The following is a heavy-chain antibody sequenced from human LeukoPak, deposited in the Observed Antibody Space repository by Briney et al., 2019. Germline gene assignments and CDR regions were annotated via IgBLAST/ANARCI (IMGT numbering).Heavy chain of an antibody. Sequence: SETLSLTCTVSGGSISSYYWSWIRQPAGKGLEWIGRIYTSGSTNYNPSLKSRVTMSVDTSKNQFSLKLSSVTAADTAVYYCARKRSSGYYDSSGYAIDAFDMWGQGTMVTVSS. D-gene: IGHD3-22*01. CDR1: GGSISSYY. J-gene: IGHJ3*02. CDR2: IYTSGST. V-gene: IGHV4-4*07. CDR3: ARKRSSGYYDSSGYAIDAFDM.